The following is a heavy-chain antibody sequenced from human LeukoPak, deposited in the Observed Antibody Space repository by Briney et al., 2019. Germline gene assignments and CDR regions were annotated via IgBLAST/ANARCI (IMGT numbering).Heavy chain of an antibody. V-gene: IGHV3-21*01. CDR2: ISGSSSYI. CDR1: GFTFSSYA. CDR3: ARRGPVGCSGTSCFAGPVDS. D-gene: IGHD2-2*01. J-gene: IGHJ5*02. Sequence: GGSLRLSCAASGFTFSSYAMSWVRQAPGKGLEWVSSISGSSSYIYYADSVKGRFTISRDNAKNSLYLEMNSLRAEDTAVYYCARRGPVGCSGTSCFAGPVDSWGQGTLVTVSS.